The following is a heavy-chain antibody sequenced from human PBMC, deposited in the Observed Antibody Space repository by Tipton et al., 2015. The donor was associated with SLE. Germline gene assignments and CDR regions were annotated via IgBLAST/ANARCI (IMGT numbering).Heavy chain of an antibody. CDR2: MFYTGVT. J-gene: IGHJ6*03. CDR3: TRASPTWNSGYMDL. V-gene: IGHV4-30-4*08. D-gene: IGHD1-7*01. CDR1: GGTFRTGTYY. Sequence: TLSLTCTVSGGTFRTGTYYWNWVRQAPGKGLEWIGDMFYTGVTRYNPSLESRLTLSLDTSQGQFSLRLTSLTAADAAVYYCTRASPTWNSGYMDLWGKGTKVSVSS.